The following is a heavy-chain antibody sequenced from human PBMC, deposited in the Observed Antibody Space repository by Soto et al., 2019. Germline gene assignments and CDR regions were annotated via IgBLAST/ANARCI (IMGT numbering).Heavy chain of an antibody. CDR2: MSSIGGSI. CDR3: ARDWSFDY. D-gene: IGHD2-21*01. Sequence: GGSLRLSCAASGFTFGSYPMNWVRQAPGKGLEWVSGMSSIGGSIYNAESVKGRFTISRDNSKNTLYLQMNSLRVEDTAVYYCARDWSFDYWGQGALVTVSS. V-gene: IGHV3-23*01. J-gene: IGHJ4*02. CDR1: GFTFGSYP.